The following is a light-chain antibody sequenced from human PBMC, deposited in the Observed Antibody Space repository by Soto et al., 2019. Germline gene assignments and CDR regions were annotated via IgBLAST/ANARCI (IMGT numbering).Light chain of an antibody. Sequence: DIVMTQSPGTLSVSPGERATLSCRASQSVGTNLAWYQQRPGQAPRLLVYGASTRASGIPPRFSGSGSGTEFTLTISNLQSEDFTVYYCHQYNKWPPITFGQGTRLDI. CDR2: GAS. CDR1: QSVGTN. V-gene: IGKV3-15*01. CDR3: HQYNKWPPIT. J-gene: IGKJ5*01.